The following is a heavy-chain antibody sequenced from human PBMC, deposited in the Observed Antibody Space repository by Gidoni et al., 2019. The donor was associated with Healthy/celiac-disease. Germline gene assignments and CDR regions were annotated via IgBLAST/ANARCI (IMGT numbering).Heavy chain of an antibody. CDR2: ISYDGSNK. V-gene: IGHV3-30*18. D-gene: IGHD3-9*01. J-gene: IGHJ6*02. Sequence: QVQLVESGGGVVQPGRSLRLSCAASGFTFSSYGMHWVRQAPGKGLEWVAVISYDGSNKYYADSVKCRFTISRDNSKNTLYLQMNSLRAEDTAVYYCAKTPAHDWPPYGMDVWGQGTTVTVSS. CDR1: GFTFSSYG. CDR3: AKTPAHDWPPYGMDV.